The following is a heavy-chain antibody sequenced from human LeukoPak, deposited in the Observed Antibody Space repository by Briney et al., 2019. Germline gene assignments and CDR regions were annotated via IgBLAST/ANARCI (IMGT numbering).Heavy chain of an antibody. J-gene: IGHJ6*03. CDR2: IIPIFGTA. CDR1: GGTFSSYA. D-gene: IGHD2-2*01. Sequence: ASVKVSCKASGGTFSSYAISWVRQAPGQGLEWMGGIIPIFGTANYAQKFQGRVTITADESTSTAYMELSSLRSEDTAVCYCARSRGGTDIVVVPALYYYYMDVWGKGTTVTVSS. V-gene: IGHV1-69*01. CDR3: ARSRGGTDIVVVPALYYYYMDV.